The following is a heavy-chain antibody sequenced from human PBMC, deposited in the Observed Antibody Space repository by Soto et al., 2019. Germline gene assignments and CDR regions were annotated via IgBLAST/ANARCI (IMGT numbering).Heavy chain of an antibody. CDR3: ALPGYYYDSSGPLFDY. D-gene: IGHD3-22*01. J-gene: IGHJ4*02. CDR2: IIPIFGTA. CDR1: GGTFSSYA. Sequence: SVKVSCKASGGTFSSYAISWVRQAPGEGLEWMGGIIPIFGTANYAQKFQGRVTITADESTSTAYMELSSLRSEDTAVYYCALPGYYYDSSGPLFDYWGQGTLVTVSS. V-gene: IGHV1-69*13.